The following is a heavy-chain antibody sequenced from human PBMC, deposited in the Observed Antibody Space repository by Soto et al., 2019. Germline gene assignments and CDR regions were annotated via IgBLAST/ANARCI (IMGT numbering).Heavy chain of an antibody. CDR1: GFTFSSYS. J-gene: IGHJ4*02. CDR2: ISSSSYI. D-gene: IGHD3-22*01. Sequence: GGSLRLSCAASGFTFSSYSMNWVRQAPGKGLEWVSSISSSSYIYYADSVKGRFTISRDNAKNSLYLQMNSLRAEDTAVYYCARFSETYYYDSSGPSNYWGQGTLVTVSS. V-gene: IGHV3-21*01. CDR3: ARFSETYYYDSSGPSNY.